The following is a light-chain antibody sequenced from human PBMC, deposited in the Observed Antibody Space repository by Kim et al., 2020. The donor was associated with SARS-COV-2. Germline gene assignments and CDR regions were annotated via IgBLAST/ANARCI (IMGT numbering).Light chain of an antibody. Sequence: SASVGDRVTITCRASKTISTCLAWYQQKPGKAPKLLLYLASTIESGVPLRFSGSGSGTEFTLTIDSLQPDDFATYYCQHYIRFPYTFGQGTKLEI. CDR3: QHYIRFPYT. V-gene: IGKV1-5*03. CDR1: KTISTC. J-gene: IGKJ2*01. CDR2: LAS.